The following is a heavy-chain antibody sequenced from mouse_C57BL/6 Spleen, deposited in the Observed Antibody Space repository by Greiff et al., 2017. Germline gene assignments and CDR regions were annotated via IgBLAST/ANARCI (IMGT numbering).Heavy chain of an antibody. Sequence: EVNLVESGGGLVKPGGSLKLSCAASGFTFSSYAMSWVRQTPEKRLEWVATISDGGSYTYYPDNVKGRFTISRATAKNHLLLQMSQRESEDTAMYYCAREDGNSYNWYFDGGGTGTTVTGSS. CDR3: AREDGNSYNWYFDG. CDR2: ISDGGSYT. D-gene: IGHD1-1*01. J-gene: IGHJ1*03. CDR1: GFTFSSYA. V-gene: IGHV5-4*01.